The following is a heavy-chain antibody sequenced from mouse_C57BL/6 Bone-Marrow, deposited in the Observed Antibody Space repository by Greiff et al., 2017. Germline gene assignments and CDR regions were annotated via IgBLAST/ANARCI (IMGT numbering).Heavy chain of an antibody. D-gene: IGHD2-5*01. Sequence: EVQLQQSGTVLARPGASVKMSCKTSGYTFTSYWMHWVKQRPGQGLEWIGAIYPGNSDTSYNQKFKGKAKLTVVTSASTAYMELSSLTNEDSAVYYCTQRPYCSNYEDAMDYWGQGTSVTVSS. J-gene: IGHJ4*01. CDR2: IYPGNSDT. CDR3: TQRPYCSNYEDAMDY. CDR1: GYTFTSYW. V-gene: IGHV1-5*01.